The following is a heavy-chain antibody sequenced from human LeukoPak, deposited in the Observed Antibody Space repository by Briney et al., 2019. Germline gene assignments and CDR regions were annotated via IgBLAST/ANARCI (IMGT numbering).Heavy chain of an antibody. CDR2: ISGSGADI. CDR3: ARDILTKQAYSGYDN. D-gene: IGHD5-12*01. Sequence: GGSLRLSCAASGFTFSRNAMSWVRQAPGKGLEYVSTISGSGADIYYADSVKGRFTISRDNSKNTLYLQMNSLRAEDTAVYYCARDILTKQAYSGYDNWGQGTLVTVSS. CDR1: GFTFSRNA. J-gene: IGHJ4*02. V-gene: IGHV3-23*01.